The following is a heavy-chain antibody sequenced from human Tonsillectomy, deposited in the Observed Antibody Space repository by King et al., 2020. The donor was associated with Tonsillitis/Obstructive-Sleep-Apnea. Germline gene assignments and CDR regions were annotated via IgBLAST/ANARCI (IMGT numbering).Heavy chain of an antibody. CDR3: ARQGETGTDY. Sequence: QLVQSGAEVKKPGESLRISCKGSGYSFTSYWISWVRQMPGKGLEGVGRIEPSGSYTNYSPSFQGHVTISADKSICTAYLQWSSLKASDTAMFYCARQGETGTDYWGQGTLVTVSS. CDR2: IEPSGSYT. D-gene: IGHD7-27*01. CDR1: GYSFTSYW. J-gene: IGHJ4*02. V-gene: IGHV5-10-1*01.